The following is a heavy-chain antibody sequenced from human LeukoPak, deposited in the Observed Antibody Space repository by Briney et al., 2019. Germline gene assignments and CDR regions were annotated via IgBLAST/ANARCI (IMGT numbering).Heavy chain of an antibody. J-gene: IGHJ4*02. CDR2: IYSGSST. Sequence: GGSLRLSCAASGFAVSSNYMSWVRQAPGKGLEWVSVIYSGSSTYYADSVKGRFTISRDDSKNTLYLQMNSLRAEDTAVYYCARDQRLLWFGDWGQGILVTVSS. D-gene: IGHD3-10*01. CDR1: GFAVSSNY. V-gene: IGHV3-53*01. CDR3: ARDQRLLWFGD.